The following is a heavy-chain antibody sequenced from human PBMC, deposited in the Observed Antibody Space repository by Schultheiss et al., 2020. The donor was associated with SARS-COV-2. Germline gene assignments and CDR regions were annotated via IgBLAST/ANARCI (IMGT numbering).Heavy chain of an antibody. CDR1: GGSISSYY. J-gene: IGHJ6*02. D-gene: IGHD2-2*01. V-gene: IGHV4-4*07. Sequence: SETLSLTCTVSGGSISSYYWSWIRQPAGKGLEWIGRIYTSGGTNFNPSLKSRVTMSVDTSKNQFSLQLNSVTPEDTAVYYCARGSLFKHQTLMDVWGQGTTVTVSS. CDR3: ARGSLFKHQTLMDV. CDR2: IYTSGGT.